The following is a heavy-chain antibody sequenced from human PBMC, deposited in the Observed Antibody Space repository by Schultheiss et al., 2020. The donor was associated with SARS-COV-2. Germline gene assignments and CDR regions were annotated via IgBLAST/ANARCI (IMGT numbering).Heavy chain of an antibody. CDR3: ARDPSLEQWLVYYFDY. D-gene: IGHD6-19*01. CDR2: IWYDGSNK. CDR1: GFTFSNAW. V-gene: IGHV3-33*08. J-gene: IGHJ4*02. Sequence: GESLKISCAASGFTFSNAWMNWVRQAPGKGLEWVAVIWYDGSNKYYADSVKGRFTISRDNSKNTLYLQMNSLRAEDTAVYYCARDPSLEQWLVYYFDYWGQGTLVTVSS.